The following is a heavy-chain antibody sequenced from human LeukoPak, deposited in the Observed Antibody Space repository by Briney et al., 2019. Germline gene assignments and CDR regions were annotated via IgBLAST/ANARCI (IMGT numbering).Heavy chain of an antibody. CDR2: ISSSSSTI. CDR3: AREGEADAFDI. D-gene: IGHD1-26*01. CDR1: GFTFSSYS. J-gene: IGHJ3*02. Sequence: PGGSLRLSCAASGFTFSSYSMNWVRQAPGKGLEWVSYISSSSSTIYYADSVMGRFTISRDNAKNSLYLQMNSLRAEDTAVYYCAREGEADAFDIWGQGTMVTVSS. V-gene: IGHV3-48*01.